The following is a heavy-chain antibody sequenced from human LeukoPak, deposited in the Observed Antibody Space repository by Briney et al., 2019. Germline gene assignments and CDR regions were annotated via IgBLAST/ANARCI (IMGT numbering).Heavy chain of an antibody. D-gene: IGHD3-22*01. CDR2: IKQDGSEK. J-gene: IGHJ4*02. CDR3: ARGRYYDSSGPYYFDY. CDR1: GFTFSIYW. V-gene: IGHV3-7*01. Sequence: GGSLRLSCAASGFTFSIYWMSWVRQAPGKGLEWVANIKQDGSEKYYVDSVKGRFTISRDNAKNSLYLQMNSLRAEDTAVYYCARGRYYDSSGPYYFDYWGQGTLVTVSS.